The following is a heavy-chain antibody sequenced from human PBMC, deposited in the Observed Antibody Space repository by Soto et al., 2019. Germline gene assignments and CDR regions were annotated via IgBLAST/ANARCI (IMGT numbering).Heavy chain of an antibody. D-gene: IGHD2-15*01. CDR3: ARDRYCSGGSCTPSYFDY. V-gene: IGHV1-3*01. CDR2: INAGNGNT. Sequence: ASVKVSCKASGYTFTSYAMHWVRQAPGQRLEWMGWINAGNGNTKYSRKFQGRVTITRDTSASTAYMELSSLRSEDTAVYYCARDRYCSGGSCTPSYFDYWGQGTLVTVSS. CDR1: GYTFTSYA. J-gene: IGHJ4*02.